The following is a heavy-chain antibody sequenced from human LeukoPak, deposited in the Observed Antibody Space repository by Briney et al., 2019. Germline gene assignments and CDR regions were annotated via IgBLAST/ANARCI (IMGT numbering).Heavy chain of an antibody. Sequence: GGSLRLSCAASGFTFSSYEMNWVRQAPGKGLEWVSYIISSGSTIYYADSVKGRFTISRDNAKNSLYLQMNSLRAEDTAVYYCARVGCSGGSCYPRRLLGELVNWGQGTLVTVSS. CDR1: GFTFSSYE. D-gene: IGHD2-15*01. CDR3: ARVGCSGGSCYPRRLLGELVN. V-gene: IGHV3-48*03. J-gene: IGHJ4*02. CDR2: IISSGSTI.